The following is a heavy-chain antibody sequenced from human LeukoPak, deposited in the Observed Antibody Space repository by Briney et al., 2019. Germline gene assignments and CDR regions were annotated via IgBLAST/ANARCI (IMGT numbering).Heavy chain of an antibody. V-gene: IGHV4-4*07. CDR1: GASTRTYF. J-gene: IGHJ3*01. CDR3: ARATGPYDAFDL. CDR2: LYPSGST. D-gene: IGHD1-1*01. Sequence: PSETLSLSCTVSGASTRTYFWSWVRQPAGKGLEWIGRLYPSGSTHYNPSLKSRVTISVDTSKNQFSLKLSSVTAADTAVYYCARATGPYDAFDLWGQGTMVTVAS.